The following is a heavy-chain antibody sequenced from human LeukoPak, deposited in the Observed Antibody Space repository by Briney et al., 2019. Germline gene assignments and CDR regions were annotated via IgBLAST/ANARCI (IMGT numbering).Heavy chain of an antibody. CDR1: GGSISGHY. CDR2: VYYSGKT. CDR3: ARLLDNDSSGYPDTFDV. D-gene: IGHD3-22*01. J-gene: IGHJ3*01. Sequence: PSETLSLTCSVSGGSISGHYWSWIRQPPGKGLEWIGYVYYSGKTYYNPSLRSRVTMSVDTSKNLFSLKVTSVTAADSAIYYCARLLDNDSSGYPDTFDVWGQGTVGTVSS. V-gene: IGHV4-59*11.